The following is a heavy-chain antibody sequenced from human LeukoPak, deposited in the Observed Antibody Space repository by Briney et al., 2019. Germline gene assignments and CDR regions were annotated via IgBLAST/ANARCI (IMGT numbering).Heavy chain of an antibody. CDR3: AKLSLPSLWFGEPNDAFDI. V-gene: IGHV3-30*02. J-gene: IGHJ3*02. CDR2: IRYDGSNK. Sequence: GGSLRLSCAASGFTFSSYGMHWVRQAPGKGLEWVAFIRYDGSNKYYADSVKGRFTISRDNSKNTLYLQMNSLRAEDTAVYYCAKLSLPSLWFGEPNDAFDIWGQGTMVTVSS. D-gene: IGHD3-10*01. CDR1: GFTFSSYG.